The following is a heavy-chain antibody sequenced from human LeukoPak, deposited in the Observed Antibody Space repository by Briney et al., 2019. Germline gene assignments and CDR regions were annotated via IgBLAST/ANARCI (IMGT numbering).Heavy chain of an antibody. CDR2: ISGSGGSP. J-gene: IGHJ4*02. CDR3: GSQAYSSSPSVGY. Sequence: PGGSLRLSCAASGFTFSSYGMNWVRQAPGKGLEWVSAISGSGGSPYYADSVKGRFTISRDNSKNTLYLQMNSLRAEDTALYFCGSQAYSSSPSVGYWGQGTLVTVSS. D-gene: IGHD6-6*01. V-gene: IGHV3-23*01. CDR1: GFTFSSYG.